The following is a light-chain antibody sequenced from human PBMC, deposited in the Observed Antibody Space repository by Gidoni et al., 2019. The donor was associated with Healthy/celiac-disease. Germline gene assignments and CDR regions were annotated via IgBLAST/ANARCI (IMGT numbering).Light chain of an antibody. V-gene: IGKV1-39*01. J-gene: IGKJ5*01. CDR3: QQSYSTPCIT. Sequence: DIQMTQSTSSLSASVGDRVTITCRASQSISSYLNWYQQKPGKAPKLLIYAASSLQSGVPSRFSGSGSGTDFTLTISSLQPEEFATYYCQQSYSTPCITFGQGTRLEIK. CDR2: AAS. CDR1: QSISSY.